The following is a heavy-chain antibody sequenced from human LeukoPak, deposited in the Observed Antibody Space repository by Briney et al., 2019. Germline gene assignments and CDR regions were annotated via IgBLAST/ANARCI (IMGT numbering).Heavy chain of an antibody. CDR3: AKAGSYSSGWYYFDY. Sequence: GWTLRLSCAASGFTFSSYGMSWVRQAPGKGLEWVSAISGSGGSTYYADSVKGRFTISRDNSKNTLYLQMNSLRAEDTAVYYCAKAGSYSSGWYYFDYWGQGTPVTVSS. CDR2: ISGSGGST. D-gene: IGHD6-19*01. CDR1: GFTFSSYG. V-gene: IGHV3-23*01. J-gene: IGHJ4*02.